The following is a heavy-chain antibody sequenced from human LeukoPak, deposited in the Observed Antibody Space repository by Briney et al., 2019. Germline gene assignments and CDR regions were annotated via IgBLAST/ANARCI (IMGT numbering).Heavy chain of an antibody. CDR1: GGSISFYF. CDR3: ARSGPKLYYYYMDV. J-gene: IGHJ6*03. V-gene: IGHV4-59*01. CDR2: IYYNGNT. Sequence: SETLSLTCTVSGGSISFYFWNWIRQPPGKGLEWIGYIYYNGNTGYSPSLKSRVPMSVDTSKNQLSLKLTSVTAADTAVYYCARSGPKLYYYYMDVWGKGTTVTVSS.